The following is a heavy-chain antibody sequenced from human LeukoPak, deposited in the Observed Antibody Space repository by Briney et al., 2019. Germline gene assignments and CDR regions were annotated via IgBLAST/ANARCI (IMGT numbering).Heavy chain of an antibody. Sequence: GGSLRLSCAASGFTFSSFAMSWVRQAPGKGLEWVSSISSSDSIYYADSVKGRFTISRDNSNNTLYLQMNSLRVDDTAVHYCAKGGVVGVVNYWGQGTLVTVSS. CDR1: GFTFSSFA. J-gene: IGHJ4*02. CDR2: ISSSDSI. CDR3: AKGGVVGVVNY. D-gene: IGHD3-22*01. V-gene: IGHV3-23*01.